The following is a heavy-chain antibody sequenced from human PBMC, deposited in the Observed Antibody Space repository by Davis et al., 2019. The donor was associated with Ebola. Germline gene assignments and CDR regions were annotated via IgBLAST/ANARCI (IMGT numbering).Heavy chain of an antibody. J-gene: IGHJ4*02. V-gene: IGHV3-30-3*01. Sequence: GESLKISCAASGFTFSSYAMHWVRQAPGKGLEWVAVISYDGSNKYYADSVKGRFTISRDNSKNTLYLQMNSLRAEDTAVYYCARDCRYDYIWGSYLDYWGQGTLVTVSS. CDR1: GFTFSSYA. CDR2: ISYDGSNK. D-gene: IGHD3-16*01. CDR3: ARDCRYDYIWGSYLDY.